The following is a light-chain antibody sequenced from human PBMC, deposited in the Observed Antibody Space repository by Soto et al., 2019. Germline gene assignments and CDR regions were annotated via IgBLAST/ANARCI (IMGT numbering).Light chain of an antibody. CDR1: QSISTS. J-gene: IGKJ2*01. V-gene: IGKV1-39*01. Sequence: DIQMTQSPSSLSASVGDRVTITCRASQSISTSLTWYQQKPGKAPKLLIYAASSLQSGVPSGFSGSGSGTDFTFAISILQPEDFATYYYQQTYTTPHTFGQGTKLEIK. CDR3: QQTYTTPHT. CDR2: AAS.